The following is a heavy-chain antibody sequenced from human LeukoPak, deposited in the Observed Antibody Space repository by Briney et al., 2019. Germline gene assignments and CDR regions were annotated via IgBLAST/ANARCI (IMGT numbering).Heavy chain of an antibody. V-gene: IGHV1-69*13. CDR2: IIPIFGTA. Sequence: SVKVSCKAAGSTFSCYAISWVRQAPGQGLEWMGGIIPIFGTANYAQKFQGRVTITADESTSTAYKELSSLRSEHTAVYYCARGMIDDAFDTWGQGTMVTVSS. J-gene: IGHJ3*02. CDR3: ARGMIDDAFDT. CDR1: GSTFSCYA. D-gene: IGHD3-22*01.